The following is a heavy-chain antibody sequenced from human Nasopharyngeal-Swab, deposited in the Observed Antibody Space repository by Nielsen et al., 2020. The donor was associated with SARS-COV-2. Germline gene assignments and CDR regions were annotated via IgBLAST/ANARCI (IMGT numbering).Heavy chain of an antibody. CDR3: AKDIVRGVMDAFDI. V-gene: IGHV3-9*01. CDR2: ISWNSGSI. J-gene: IGHJ3*02. Sequence: SLKISCAASGFTFDDYAMHWVRQAPGKGLEWASGISWNSGSIGYADSVKGRFTISRDNAKNSLYLQMNSLRAEDTALYYCAKDIVRGVMDAFDIWGQGTMVTVSS. D-gene: IGHD3-10*02. CDR1: GFTFDDYA.